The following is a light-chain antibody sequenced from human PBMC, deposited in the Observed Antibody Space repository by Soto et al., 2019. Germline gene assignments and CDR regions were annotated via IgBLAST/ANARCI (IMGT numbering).Light chain of an antibody. CDR2: DVT. J-gene: IGLJ2*01. V-gene: IGLV2-14*03. CDR1: SSDVGGYNY. Sequence: QSALTQPASVSGSPGQSITISSTGTSSDVGGYNYVSWYQHHQGKAPKLMIFDVTDRPSGITDRFSGSKSGNTASLTISGLQAEDEADYYCSSFTNSPSAVIFGGGTKLTVL. CDR3: SSFTNSPSAVI.